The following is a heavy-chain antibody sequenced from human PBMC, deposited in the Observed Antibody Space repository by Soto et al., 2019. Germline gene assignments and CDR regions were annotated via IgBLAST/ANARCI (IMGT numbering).Heavy chain of an antibody. CDR2: ISGSGGST. D-gene: IGHD3-10*01. J-gene: IGHJ6*02. Sequence: EVQLLESGGGLVQPGGSLRLSCAASGFTFSSYAMSWVRQAPGKGLEWVSAISGSGGSTYYADSVKGRFTISRDNSKNTLYLQMNSLRGEDTAVYYCAKGLGVTMVRGVPGYYGMDVWGQGTTVTVSS. V-gene: IGHV3-23*01. CDR3: AKGLGVTMVRGVPGYYGMDV. CDR1: GFTFSSYA.